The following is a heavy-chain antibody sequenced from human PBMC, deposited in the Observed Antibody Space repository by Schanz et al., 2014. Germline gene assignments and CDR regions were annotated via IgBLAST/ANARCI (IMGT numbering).Heavy chain of an antibody. CDR2: IKHDGSVK. V-gene: IGHV3-7*02. D-gene: IGHD6-13*01. Sequence: EVQLAESGGGLVQPGGSLRLSCTASGFTFSDYWMSWVRQAPGKGPEWVANIKHDGSVKDYVDSVEGRSTISRDNAKRSLFLQMSGLEVEDTAVYYYVSQTGSPNYWGQGTLVTVSS. CDR3: VSQTGSPNY. J-gene: IGHJ4*02. CDR1: GFTFSDYW.